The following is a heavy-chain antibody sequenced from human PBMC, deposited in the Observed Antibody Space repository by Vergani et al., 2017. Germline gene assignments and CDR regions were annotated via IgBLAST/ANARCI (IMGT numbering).Heavy chain of an antibody. J-gene: IGHJ6*02. CDR1: GFTFNHYA. CDR2: ISGSGGRK. Sequence: EVQLLESGGDLEQPGGSLRLFCAASGFTFNHYAMNWVRQAPGKGLEWVSGISGSGGRKYYAGPEKGRFTISRDSSTNTLYLQMNSLSAGDTAVYYCARAKPRNSGYDYLYYYRAMDVWGQGPTVTVSS. V-gene: IGHV3-23*01. D-gene: IGHD5-12*01. CDR3: ARAKPRNSGYDYLYYYRAMDV.